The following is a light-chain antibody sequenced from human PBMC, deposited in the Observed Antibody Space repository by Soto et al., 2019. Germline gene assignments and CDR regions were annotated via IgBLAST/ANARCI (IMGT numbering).Light chain of an antibody. CDR3: QQYYSYPRT. CDR2: ATS. V-gene: IGKV1-8*01. Sequence: AIRMTQSPSSLSASTGDRVTSTCRASQGISSYLVWYQQKPGKAPKLLISATSTLQSGVPSRFSGSGSGTDFTLTISCLQSEDFATYYCQQYYSYPRTFGQGTKVEIK. J-gene: IGKJ1*01. CDR1: QGISSY.